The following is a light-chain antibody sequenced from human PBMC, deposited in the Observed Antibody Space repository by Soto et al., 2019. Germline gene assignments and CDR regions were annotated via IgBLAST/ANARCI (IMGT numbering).Light chain of an antibody. CDR2: AAS. CDR3: QQSYSIPQT. J-gene: IGKJ2*01. V-gene: IGKV1-39*01. CDR1: QSISSY. Sequence: DIKMTQSPSSLSASVGDRVTLTCRSSQSISSYLNWYQQKPGKAPKLLIYAASSLQRGVPSRFSGSGSGTEFTLTISSLQPEDFATYYCQQSYSIPQTFGQGTKLEIK.